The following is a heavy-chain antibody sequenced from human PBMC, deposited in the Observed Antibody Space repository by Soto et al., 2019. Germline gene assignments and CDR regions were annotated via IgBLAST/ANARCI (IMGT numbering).Heavy chain of an antibody. CDR1: GGSISSGGYY. CDR2: IYYSGST. Sequence: ASETLSLTCTVSGGSISSGGYYWSWIRQHPGKGLEWIGYIYYSGSTYYNPSLKSRVTISVDTSKNQFSLKLSSVTAADTAVYYCARVRALTQRGYCSSTSCYLPSGMDVWGQGTTVTVSS. V-gene: IGHV4-31*03. D-gene: IGHD2-2*01. CDR3: ARVRALTQRGYCSSTSCYLPSGMDV. J-gene: IGHJ6*02.